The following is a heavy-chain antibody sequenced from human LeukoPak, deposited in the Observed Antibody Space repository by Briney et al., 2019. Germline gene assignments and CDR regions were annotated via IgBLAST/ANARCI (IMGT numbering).Heavy chain of an antibody. V-gene: IGHV1-2*02. D-gene: IGHD5-12*01. CDR2: INPNSGGT. Sequence: GASVKVSCKASGYTFTGYYMHWVRQAPGQGLEWMGWINPNSGGTNYAQKFQGRVTMTRDTSISTAYMELSRLRSDDTAVYYCARGLPIHGDPFYYFDYWGQGTLVTVSS. J-gene: IGHJ4*02. CDR3: ARGLPIHGDPFYYFDY. CDR1: GYTFTGYY.